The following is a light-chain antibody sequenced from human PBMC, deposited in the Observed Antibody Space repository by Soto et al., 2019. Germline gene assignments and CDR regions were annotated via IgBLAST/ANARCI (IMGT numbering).Light chain of an antibody. J-gene: IGLJ1*01. Sequence: QSVLTQPASVSGSPGQSITISCTGSSSDFGGYNHVSWYQQHPDRAPKLIIYDVSNRPSGVSNRFSGSESANTASLTISGLQAEDEADYYCSSYTSSSTPYAFGAGTKVTVL. CDR1: SSDFGGYNH. CDR2: DVS. V-gene: IGLV2-14*01. CDR3: SSYTSSSTPYA.